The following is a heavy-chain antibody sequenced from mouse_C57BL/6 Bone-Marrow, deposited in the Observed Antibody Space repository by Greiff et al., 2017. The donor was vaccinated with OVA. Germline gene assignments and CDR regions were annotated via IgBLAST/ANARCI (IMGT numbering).Heavy chain of an antibody. J-gene: IGHJ3*01. Sequence: VQLQQSGAELVRPGASVKLSCTASGFNIKDDYMHWVKQRPEQGLEWIGWIDPENGDTESASKFQGKATITADTSSNTAYLQLSSLESTDTAVYYCTTKGGWFAYWGQGTLVTVSA. CDR2: IDPENGDT. CDR3: TTKGGWFAY. V-gene: IGHV14-4*01. CDR1: GFNIKDDY.